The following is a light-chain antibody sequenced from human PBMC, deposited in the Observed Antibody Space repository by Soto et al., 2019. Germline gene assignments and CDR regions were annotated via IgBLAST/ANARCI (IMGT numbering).Light chain of an antibody. CDR1: STDVGGYNY. CDR3: SSYAGSNNFLYV. V-gene: IGLV2-8*01. Sequence: QSALTQPPSASGSPGQSVTISCTGTSTDVGGYNYVSWYQQHPRKAPKLMIYEVSKRPSGVNDRFSGSKSGNTDALTVSGIQADDEADYYCSSYAGSNNFLYVFGTGTTLTLL. CDR2: EVS. J-gene: IGLJ1*01.